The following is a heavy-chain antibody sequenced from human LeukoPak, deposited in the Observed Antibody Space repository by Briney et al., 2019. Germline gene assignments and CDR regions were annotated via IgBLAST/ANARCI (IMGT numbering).Heavy chain of an antibody. CDR1: GGSISSYY. CDR3: ARERKIVVVPAAILVGWFDP. V-gene: IGHV4-59*01. D-gene: IGHD2-2*01. CDR2: IYYSGST. Sequence: SETLSLTCTVPGGSISSYYWSWIRQPSGKGLEWIGYIYYSGSTNYNPSLKSRVTISVDMSKNQFSLKLSSVTAADTAVYYCARERKIVVVPAAILVGWFDPWGQGTLVTVSS. J-gene: IGHJ5*02.